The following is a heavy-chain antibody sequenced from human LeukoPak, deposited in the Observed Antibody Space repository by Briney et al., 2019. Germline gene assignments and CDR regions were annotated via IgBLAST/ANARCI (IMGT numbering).Heavy chain of an antibody. CDR3: AHSPPDRFLEWSSRGYYFDY. D-gene: IGHD3-3*01. J-gene: IGHJ4*02. CDR2: IYWDDDK. Sequence: SGPTLVKPTQTLTLSCTFSGFSLSTSGVAVGWIRQPPGKALEWLALIYWDDDKRYSPSLKSRLTITKDTSKNQVVLTMTNMDPVDTATYYCAHSPPDRFLEWSSRGYYFDYWGQGTLVTVSS. CDR1: GFSLSTSGVA. V-gene: IGHV2-5*02.